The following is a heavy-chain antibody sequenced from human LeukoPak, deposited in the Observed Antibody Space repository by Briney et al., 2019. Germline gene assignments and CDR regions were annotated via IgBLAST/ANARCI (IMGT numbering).Heavy chain of an antibody. CDR1: GFSFRSHW. V-gene: IGHV3-7*01. Sequence: GGSLRLSCTASGFSFRSHWVTWVRQSPGKGLEWVANIKEDGSVKYYVDSVKGRFTISRDNTKNTLYLQMNSLRAEDTAVYYCARALRYCSGGSCYSVDYWGQGTLVTVSS. CDR3: ARALRYCSGGSCYSVDY. CDR2: IKEDGSVK. J-gene: IGHJ4*02. D-gene: IGHD2-15*01.